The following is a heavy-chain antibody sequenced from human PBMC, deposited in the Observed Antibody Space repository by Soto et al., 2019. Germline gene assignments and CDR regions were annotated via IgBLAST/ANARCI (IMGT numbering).Heavy chain of an antibody. D-gene: IGHD2-15*01. CDR3: ARDTGVVASMRYYDGIDV. J-gene: IGHJ6*02. CDR1: GFTFSSYG. Sequence: QVQLVESGGGVVQPGRSLRLSCAASGFTFSSYGMHWVRKAAGKGLEWVAVIWYDGTNKYYADSVKGRFTISRDNSKNTLYLQMNSLRAEDTAVYYCARDTGVVASMRYYDGIDVWGQGCTVTVSS. V-gene: IGHV3-33*01. CDR2: IWYDGTNK.